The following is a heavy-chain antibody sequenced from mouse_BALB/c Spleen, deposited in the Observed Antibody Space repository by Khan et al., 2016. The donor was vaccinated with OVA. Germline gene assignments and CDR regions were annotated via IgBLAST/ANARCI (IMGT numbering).Heavy chain of an antibody. V-gene: IGHV1S81*02. J-gene: IGHJ3*01. Sequence: VQLQESGAELVKPGASVKLSCKASGYTFTSYYMYWVKQRPGQGLEWIGEINPNNGDTNFNEKFKSKATLTVDKSSSIAYMQLSSLTSEDSAVYYCTRSGYGTFAYWGQGTLVTVSA. CDR2: INPNNGDT. CDR3: TRSGYGTFAY. D-gene: IGHD2-1*01. CDR1: GYTFTSYY.